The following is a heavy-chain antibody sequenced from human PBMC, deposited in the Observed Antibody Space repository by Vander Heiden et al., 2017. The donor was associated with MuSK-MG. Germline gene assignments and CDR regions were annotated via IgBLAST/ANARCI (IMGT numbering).Heavy chain of an antibody. D-gene: IGHD6-13*01. CDR1: GYTFSGYY. CDR2: INPNSFDR. CDR3: ARRAAVGHWGGMDF. Sequence: QVQLVQSGAEVKKPGAAMKVSCKASGYTFSGYYIHWVRQAPGQRLEWMGWINPNSFDRDYAQKFEGRVTMTSDTSSSTAYMELSSLRSDDTAVYYCARRAAVGHWGGMDFWGQGTTVTVSS. J-gene: IGHJ6*02. V-gene: IGHV1-2*02.